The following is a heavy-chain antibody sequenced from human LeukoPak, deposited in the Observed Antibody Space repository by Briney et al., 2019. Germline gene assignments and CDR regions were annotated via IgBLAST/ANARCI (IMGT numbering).Heavy chain of an antibody. J-gene: IGHJ4*02. CDR2: ISAYNGNT. CDR1: GYTFTRSD. D-gene: IGHD3-10*01. CDR3: SRGVYCSGSYYIFEPLGRFSYFCY. V-gene: IGHV1-18*01. Sequence: ASVTVSCKSSGYTFTRSDINWVRQAPGQGLEWMGWISAYNGNTNYAQKLQGRVTMTTDTSTSTAYMELRSLRSDDTAGYYCSRGVYCSGSYYIFEPLGRFSYFCYRGPGTLVTVSS.